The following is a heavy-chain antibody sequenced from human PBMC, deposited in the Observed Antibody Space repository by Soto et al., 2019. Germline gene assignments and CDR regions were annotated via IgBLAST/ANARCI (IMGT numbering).Heavy chain of an antibody. Sequence: GESLKISCKASGYKFTTFWLNWVRQTPGKGLEWLGRIDPTDSFTNYSPPFEGHVTISVDRSISTAYLQWNSLQASDTAIYYCAIPASGGSRDSFDVWGQGTTVTVS. J-gene: IGHJ3*01. V-gene: IGHV5-10-1*01. CDR2: IDPTDSFT. CDR3: AIPASGGSRDSFDV. D-gene: IGHD2-15*01. CDR1: GYKFTTFW.